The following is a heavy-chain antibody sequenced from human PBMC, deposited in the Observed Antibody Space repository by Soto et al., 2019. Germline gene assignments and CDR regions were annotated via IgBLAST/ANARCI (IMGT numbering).Heavy chain of an antibody. V-gene: IGHV3-74*01. J-gene: IGHJ4*02. D-gene: IGHD1-26*01. CDR1: GFPFNKYL. Sequence: GGSLRLSCAASGFPFNKYLMHWVRQAPGKGLVWVSRISSDGSDTIYAGSVRGRFAVSRDNAKNMLFLQINSLTADDTAIYYCVRGWIPDQQVGYLQFWGQGTLVTVSS. CDR2: ISSDGSDT. CDR3: VRGWIPDQQVGYLQF.